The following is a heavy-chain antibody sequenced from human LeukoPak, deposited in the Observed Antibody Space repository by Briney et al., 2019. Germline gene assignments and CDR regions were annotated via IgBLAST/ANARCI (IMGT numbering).Heavy chain of an antibody. Sequence: SETLSLTCTVSGGSISSSSYYWGWIRQPPGKGLEWIGSIYYSGSTYYNPSLKSRVTISVDTSKNQFSLKLSSVTAADTAVFYCARQGKDRSSGWHFDYWGQGTLVTVSS. V-gene: IGHV4-39*01. CDR3: ARQGKDRSSGWHFDY. J-gene: IGHJ4*02. CDR2: IYYSGST. CDR1: GGSISSSSYY. D-gene: IGHD6-19*01.